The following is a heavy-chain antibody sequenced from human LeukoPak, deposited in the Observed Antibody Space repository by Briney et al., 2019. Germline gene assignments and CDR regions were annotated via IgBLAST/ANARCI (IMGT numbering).Heavy chain of an antibody. CDR1: GFTVSSNF. D-gene: IGHD3-10*01. V-gene: IGHV3-66*01. CDR3: ARGGDSLHY. Sequence: PGGSLSLSCAASGFTVSSNFMTWVRQAPGQGLEWVSVIYSGGSTYYADSVKDRYTISRDSSKNMLYLQMNSLRAEDTAVYYCARGGDSLHYWGQGTLVTVSS. J-gene: IGHJ4*02. CDR2: IYSGGST.